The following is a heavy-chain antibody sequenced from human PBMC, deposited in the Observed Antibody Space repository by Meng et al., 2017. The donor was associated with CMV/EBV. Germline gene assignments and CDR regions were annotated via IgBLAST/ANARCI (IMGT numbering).Heavy chain of an antibody. CDR2: INHSGST. J-gene: IGHJ4*02. CDR3: ARGRGVGDYVWGSYRSRGVYFDY. CDR1: GGSFSCYC. Sequence: QGKDRECGVGLLYSSDPVFLPLACFGGSFSCYCWSWIRQPQVKGLEWIGEINHSGSTNYNPSLKSRVTISVDTSKNQFSLKLSSVTAADTAVYYCARGRGVGDYVWGSYRSRGVYFDYWGQGTLVTVSS. D-gene: IGHD3-16*02. V-gene: IGHV4-34*01.